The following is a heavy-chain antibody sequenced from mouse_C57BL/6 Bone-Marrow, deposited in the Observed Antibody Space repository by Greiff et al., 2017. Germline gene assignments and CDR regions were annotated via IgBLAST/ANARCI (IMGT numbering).Heavy chain of an antibody. V-gene: IGHV1-81*01. D-gene: IGHD2-2*01. CDR1: GYTFTSYG. J-gene: IGHJ2*01. CDR3: ARGGLLWLRRGLDY. Sequence: VKLQESGAELARPGASVKLSCKASGYTFTSYGISWVQQRTGQGLEWIGEIYPRSGNTYYNEKFKGKATLTADKSSSTAYMELRSLTSEDSAVYFCARGGLLWLRRGLDYWGQGTTLTVSS. CDR2: IYPRSGNT.